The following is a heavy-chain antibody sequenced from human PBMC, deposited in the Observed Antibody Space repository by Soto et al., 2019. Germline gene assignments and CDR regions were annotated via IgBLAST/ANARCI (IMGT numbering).Heavy chain of an antibody. D-gene: IGHD4-17*01. CDR3: AKGMTTVTPGDY. Sequence: EVQLLESGGGLVQPGGSLRLSCAASGFTFSSYAMSWVRQAPGKGLEWVAAISGSGGSTYYADSVKGRFTISRDNSKNTRYLQMHSLRAEDTAVYYCAKGMTTVTPGDYWGQGTLVTVSS. CDR2: ISGSGGST. CDR1: GFTFSSYA. V-gene: IGHV3-23*01. J-gene: IGHJ4*02.